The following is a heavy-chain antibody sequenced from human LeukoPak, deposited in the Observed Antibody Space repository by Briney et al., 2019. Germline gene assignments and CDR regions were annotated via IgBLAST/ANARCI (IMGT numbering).Heavy chain of an antibody. D-gene: IGHD2-21*02. V-gene: IGHV3-23*01. Sequence: PGGSLRLSCAASGFTFSSYAMSWVRQAPGKGLEWVSAISGSGGSTYYADSVKGRFTISRDNSKNTLYLQMNSLRAEDTAEYYCAKGDGAYCGGDCYTDYWGQGTLVTVSS. CDR2: ISGSGGST. J-gene: IGHJ4*02. CDR1: GFTFSSYA. CDR3: AKGDGAYCGGDCYTDY.